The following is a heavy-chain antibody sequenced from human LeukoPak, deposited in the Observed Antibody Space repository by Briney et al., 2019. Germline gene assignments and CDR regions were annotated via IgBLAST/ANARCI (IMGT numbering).Heavy chain of an antibody. CDR2: LSSSSSYI. CDR3: ARPPYYDFWSGYYPYYYGMDV. D-gene: IGHD3-3*01. CDR1: GFTFSSYS. J-gene: IGHJ6*02. V-gene: IGHV3-21*01. Sequence: GGSPRLSCAASGFTFSSYSMNWVRQAPGKGLEWVSSLSSSSSYIYYADSVKGRFTISRDNAKNSLYLQMNSLRAEDTAVYYCARPPYYDFWSGYYPYYYGMDVWGQGTTVTVSS.